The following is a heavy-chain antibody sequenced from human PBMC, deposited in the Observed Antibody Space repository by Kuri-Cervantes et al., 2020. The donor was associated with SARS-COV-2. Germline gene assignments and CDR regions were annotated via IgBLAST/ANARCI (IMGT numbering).Heavy chain of an antibody. Sequence: ASVKVSCKASGYTFTNNDINWVRQASGQGLEWMGWMNPDTGNAGYAQKFQGRVTLTRITSISTAYMELRSLRSDDTAVYYCASSLLWFGEWGFFDIWGQGTMVTVSS. CDR3: ASSLLWFGEWGFFDI. V-gene: IGHV1-8*02. CDR1: GYTFTNND. J-gene: IGHJ3*02. CDR2: MNPDTGNA. D-gene: IGHD3-10*01.